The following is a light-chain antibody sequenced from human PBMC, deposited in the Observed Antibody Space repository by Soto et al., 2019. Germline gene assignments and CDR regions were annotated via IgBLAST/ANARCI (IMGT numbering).Light chain of an antibody. Sequence: QSALTQPRSVSGSPGQSVTISCTGTSSDVGGYNHVSWYQQHPGKAPKLIINDVSKRPSGVPDRFAGSKSGNTASLTISGLQAEDEADYYCCSYAGSHSWVFGGGTKLTVL. CDR3: CSYAGSHSWV. CDR1: SSDVGGYNH. J-gene: IGLJ3*02. V-gene: IGLV2-11*01. CDR2: DVS.